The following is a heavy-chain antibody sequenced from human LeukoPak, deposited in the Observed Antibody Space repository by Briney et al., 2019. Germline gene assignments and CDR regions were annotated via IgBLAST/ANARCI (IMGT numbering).Heavy chain of an antibody. CDR2: IYSSGST. D-gene: IGHD6-19*01. CDR3: ARSGGYSSPQNY. Sequence: PSETLSLTCTVSGGSISSYYWSWIRQPPGKGLEWIGYIYSSGSTNYNSSLESRVTISVDTSKNQFSLKLTSVTAADTAVYYCARSGGYSSPQNYWGQGTLVTVSS. V-gene: IGHV4-59*01. CDR1: GGSISSYY. J-gene: IGHJ4*02.